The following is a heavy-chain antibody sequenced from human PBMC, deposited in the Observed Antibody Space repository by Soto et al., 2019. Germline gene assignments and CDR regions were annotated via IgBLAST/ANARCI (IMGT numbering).Heavy chain of an antibody. CDR1: GGSVSSGSYY. D-gene: IGHD1-26*01. J-gene: IGHJ6*02. Sequence: QVQLQESGPGLVKPSETLSLTCTVSGGSVSSGSYYWSWIRQPPGKGLEWIGYIYYSGSTNYNPSLKRRVTISVDTSKNQFSLKLSSVTAADTAVYYCARDRSNYGMDVWGQGTTVTVSS. CDR3: ARDRSNYGMDV. V-gene: IGHV4-61*01. CDR2: IYYSGST.